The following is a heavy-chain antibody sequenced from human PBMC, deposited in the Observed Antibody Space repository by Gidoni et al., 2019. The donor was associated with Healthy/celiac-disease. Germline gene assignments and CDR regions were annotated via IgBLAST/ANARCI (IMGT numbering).Heavy chain of an antibody. J-gene: IGHJ4*02. CDR3: AKGTGGFTYCGGDCYFDY. Sequence: EVQLVESGGGLVQPGRSLRLSCAASGFTFDDFAMHWVRQAPGKGLECVSGSSWNSGSIGYADSVKGRFTISRDNAKNSLYLQMNSLRAEDTALYYCAKGTGGFTYCGGDCYFDYWGQGTLVTVSS. CDR1: GFTFDDFA. V-gene: IGHV3-9*01. D-gene: IGHD2-21*02. CDR2: SSWNSGSI.